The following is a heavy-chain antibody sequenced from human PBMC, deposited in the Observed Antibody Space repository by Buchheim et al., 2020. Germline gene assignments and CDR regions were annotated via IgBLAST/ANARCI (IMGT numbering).Heavy chain of an antibody. V-gene: IGHV3-23*01. CDR3: AKDDSSSWCYFDF. CDR2: ISGNGVTT. Sequence: EVHLLESGGGLVQPGESLRLSCAASGFTFNTYTMGWVRQAPGKGLEWVSSISGNGVTTKYADSVKGRFTIARDNSRNILYLQMNSLRAEDTAVYFCAKDDSSSWCYFDFWGQGTL. CDR1: GFTFNTYT. J-gene: IGHJ4*02. D-gene: IGHD6-13*01.